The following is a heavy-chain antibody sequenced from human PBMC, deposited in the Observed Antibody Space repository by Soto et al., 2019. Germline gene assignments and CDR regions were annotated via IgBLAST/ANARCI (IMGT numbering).Heavy chain of an antibody. CDR3: ASGLIMGTNY. V-gene: IGHV3-74*01. D-gene: IGHD2-8*01. CDR1: GFTISNIW. Sequence: QLLESGGDLVQPGGSLRLSCAASGFTISNIWMHWVRQVPGKGLVSVSRIKRDGSTTDYADSVKGRFTVSRDNAKNTLYLQMNSLRAEDTAVYYCASGLIMGTNYWGPGTLVTVSS. CDR2: IKRDGSTT. J-gene: IGHJ4*02.